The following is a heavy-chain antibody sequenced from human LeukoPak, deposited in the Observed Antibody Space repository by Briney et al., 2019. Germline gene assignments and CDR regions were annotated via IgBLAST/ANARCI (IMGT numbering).Heavy chain of an antibody. J-gene: IGHJ3*02. Sequence: GSLKLSFAAPGFPFSSYSMNWVRPAPGEGLEWGSYISSSSGTIYYADSVKGRFTISRDNAKNSLYLQMNSLRDEDTAVYYCAREGSSSWSNDAFDIWGQGTMVTVSS. V-gene: IGHV3-48*02. CDR2: ISSSSGTI. D-gene: IGHD6-13*01. CDR1: GFPFSSYS. CDR3: AREGSSSWSNDAFDI.